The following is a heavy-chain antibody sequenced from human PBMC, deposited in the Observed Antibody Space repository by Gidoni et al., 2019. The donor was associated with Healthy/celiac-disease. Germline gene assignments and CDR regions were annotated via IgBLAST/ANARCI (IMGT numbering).Heavy chain of an antibody. CDR1: GYTFTGYY. CDR2: INPNSGGT. CDR3: ARDRGVTRGWFDP. D-gene: IGHD2-21*02. Sequence: QVQLVQSGAEVKKPGASVKVSCKASGYTFTGYYMHWVRQAPGQGLEWMGWINPNSGGTNYAQKFQGWVTMIRDTSISTAYMELSRLRSDDTAVYYCARDRGVTRGWFDPWGQGTLVTVSS. J-gene: IGHJ5*02. V-gene: IGHV1-2*04.